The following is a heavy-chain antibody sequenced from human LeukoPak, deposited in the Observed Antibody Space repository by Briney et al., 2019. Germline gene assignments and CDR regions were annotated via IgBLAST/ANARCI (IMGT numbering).Heavy chain of an antibody. J-gene: IGHJ4*02. V-gene: IGHV4-59*01. Sequence: IPSETLSLTCTVSGGSISSYYWSWIRQPPGKGLEWIGYIYYSGSTNYNPSLKSRVTIPVDTSKNQFSLKLSSVTAADTAVYYCATNYGGNSGYFDYWGQGTLVTVSS. CDR2: IYYSGST. CDR1: GGSISSYY. CDR3: ATNYGGNSGYFDY. D-gene: IGHD4-23*01.